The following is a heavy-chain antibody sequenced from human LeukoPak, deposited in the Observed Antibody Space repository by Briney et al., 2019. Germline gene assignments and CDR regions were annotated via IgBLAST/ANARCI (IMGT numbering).Heavy chain of an antibody. CDR3: ARYDYSNYRFDP. D-gene: IGHD4-11*01. V-gene: IGHV3-11*01. CDR2: ISNSGSTI. J-gene: IGHJ5*02. CDR1: GFTFSDFY. Sequence: GGSLRLSCAASGFTFSDFYMTWIRQAPGKGLEWVSYISNSGSTIYYADSVKGRFTISRDNAKSSLYLQMSSLRAEDTAVYYCARYDYSNYRFDPWGQGTLVTVSS.